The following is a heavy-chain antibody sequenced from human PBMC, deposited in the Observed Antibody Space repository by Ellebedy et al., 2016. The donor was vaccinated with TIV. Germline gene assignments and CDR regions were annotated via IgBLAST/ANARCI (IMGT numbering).Heavy chain of an antibody. Sequence: GGSLRLSCAASGFTFSSFAMHWVRQAPGKGLEWLSVISSDGSNTYHADSVKGRFTITRDNSKNTLYLQMNRLSTEDTAVYFCAKGSSSGFTYDRVGFEYWGQGALVTVSS. CDR3: AKGSSSGFTYDRVGFEY. CDR2: ISSDGSNT. V-gene: IGHV3-23*01. D-gene: IGHD3-22*01. CDR1: GFTFSSFA. J-gene: IGHJ4*02.